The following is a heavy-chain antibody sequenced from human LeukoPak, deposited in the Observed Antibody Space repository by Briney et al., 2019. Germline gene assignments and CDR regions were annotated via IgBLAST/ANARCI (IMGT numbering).Heavy chain of an antibody. CDR1: GFTLSSYE. Sequence: GGSLRLSCTVSGFTLSSYEMSWIRQAPGRGLEWVSSIDYDGGSGHYADSVRGRFTISRDNSNNTLFLHLNSLRGEDTAVYYCTRNSGWYGLSWGQGTLVTVSS. V-gene: IGHV3-23*01. D-gene: IGHD6-19*01. J-gene: IGHJ1*01. CDR2: IDYDGGSG. CDR3: TRNSGWYGLS.